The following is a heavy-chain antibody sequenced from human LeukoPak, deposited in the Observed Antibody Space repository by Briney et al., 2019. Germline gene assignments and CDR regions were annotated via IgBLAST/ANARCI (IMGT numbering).Heavy chain of an antibody. J-gene: IGHJ4*02. V-gene: IGHV3-23*01. D-gene: IGHD1-26*01. Sequence: GGSLRLSCAASGFTFTNYAMSWVRQAPGKGLEWVSAISGSGSTYYADSVKGRFTISRDNSKSTLYLQMNSLRDEDTALYYCARGSGSWLGGWGQGTLVTVSS. CDR1: GFTFTNYA. CDR3: ARGSGSWLGG. CDR2: ISGSGST.